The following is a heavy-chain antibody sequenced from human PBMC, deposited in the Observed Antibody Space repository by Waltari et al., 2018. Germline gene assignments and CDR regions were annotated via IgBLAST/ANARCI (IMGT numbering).Heavy chain of an antibody. CDR1: GDSIKSSTYN. D-gene: IGHD1-1*01. J-gene: IGHJ4*02. V-gene: IGHV4-39*07. Sequence: QLQLQESGPGLVKPSETLSLTCTVSGDSIKSSTYNWAWVRQPPGKGLEYIVSISSSGSIYYNPSLMSRVTISVDSSKNQFSLAFTSVTAADTAVYYCARAAPYTTDGFDSWGQGTLVTVSS. CDR2: ISSSGSI. CDR3: ARAAPYTTDGFDS.